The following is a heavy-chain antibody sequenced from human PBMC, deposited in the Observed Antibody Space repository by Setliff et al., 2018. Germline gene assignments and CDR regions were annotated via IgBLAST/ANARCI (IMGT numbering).Heavy chain of an antibody. J-gene: IGHJ3*02. CDR2: FYYSGST. V-gene: IGHV4-39*07. CDR3: ARKGISALSGAFDM. D-gene: IGHD1-26*01. CDR1: GGSISSSSYY. Sequence: SETLSLTCTVSGGSISSSSYYWGWIRQPPGKGLEWIGSFYYSGSTYYNPSLKSRVTMSVDTSKNQFSLKLSSVTAADTAVYYCARKGISALSGAFDMWGQGTMVTVSS.